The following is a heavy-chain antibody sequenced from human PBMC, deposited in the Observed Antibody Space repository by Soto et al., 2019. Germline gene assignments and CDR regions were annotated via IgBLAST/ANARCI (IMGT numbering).Heavy chain of an antibody. CDR3: ARGSPDPYYDFWSGYFVDDAFDI. V-gene: IGHV1-18*01. CDR1: GYTFTSYG. J-gene: IGHJ3*02. D-gene: IGHD3-3*01. CDR2: ISAYNGNT. Sequence: ASVKVSCKASGYTFTSYGISWVRQAPGQGLEWMGWISAYNGNTNYAQKLQGRVTMTTDTSTSTAYMELRSLRSDDTAVYYCARGSPDPYYDFWSGYFVDDAFDIWGQGTMVTVSS.